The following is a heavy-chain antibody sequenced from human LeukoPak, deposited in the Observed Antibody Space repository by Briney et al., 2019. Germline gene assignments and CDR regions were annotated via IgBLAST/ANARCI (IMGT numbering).Heavy chain of an antibody. Sequence: PGGSLRLSCAASGFTFSSYGMYWVRQAPGKGLEWVAFIRYDGSNKYYADSVKGRFTISRDNSKNTLYLQMNSLRAEDTAVYYCAKDHPIFGVVIYYWGQGTLVTVSS. CDR3: AKDHPIFGVVIYY. J-gene: IGHJ4*02. V-gene: IGHV3-30*02. CDR1: GFTFSSYG. D-gene: IGHD3-3*01. CDR2: IRYDGSNK.